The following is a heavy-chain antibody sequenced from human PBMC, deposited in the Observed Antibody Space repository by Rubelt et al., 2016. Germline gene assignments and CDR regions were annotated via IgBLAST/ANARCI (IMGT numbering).Heavy chain of an antibody. Sequence: EVQLVESGGGLVQPGGSLRLSCAASGFTVSSNYMSWVRQAPGKGLEWVSVIYSGGSTYYADSVKGRFTISRGNPKNRRYLKRNSLRAGDRAVYYCARNGGLDSWGRGTLVTASS. CDR2: IYSGGST. CDR1: GFTVSSNY. V-gene: IGHV3-66*01. CDR3: ARNGGLDS. D-gene: IGHD3-16*01. J-gene: IGHJ4*02.